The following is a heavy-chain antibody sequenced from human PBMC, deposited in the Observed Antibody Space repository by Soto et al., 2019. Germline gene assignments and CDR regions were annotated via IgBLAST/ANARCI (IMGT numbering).Heavy chain of an antibody. J-gene: IGHJ5*02. Sequence: ASVKVSCKASGYTFTRYAIPWVRQAPGQGLEWMGWISDYNGNTNYAQKLQGRVTLTTDTSTSTAYMELRSLRSDDTAVYYCARDLPGIDSSSSAFDPWGQGTLVTVSS. V-gene: IGHV1-18*04. CDR3: ARDLPGIDSSSSAFDP. CDR1: GYTFTRYA. D-gene: IGHD6-6*01. CDR2: ISDYNGNT.